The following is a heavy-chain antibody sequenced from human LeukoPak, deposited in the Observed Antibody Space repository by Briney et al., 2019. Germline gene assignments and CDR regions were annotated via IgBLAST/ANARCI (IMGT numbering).Heavy chain of an antibody. J-gene: IGHJ4*02. CDR2: IYYSGST. Sequence: SETLSLTCTVSGGSISSSSYYWGWIRQPPGKGLEWIGSIYYSGSTYYNPSLKSRVTISVDTSKNQFSLKLSSVTAADTAVYYCARSGHDSSGYYEYYFDYWGQGTLVTVSS. V-gene: IGHV4-39*07. CDR1: GGSISSSSYY. D-gene: IGHD3-22*01. CDR3: ARSGHDSSGYYEYYFDY.